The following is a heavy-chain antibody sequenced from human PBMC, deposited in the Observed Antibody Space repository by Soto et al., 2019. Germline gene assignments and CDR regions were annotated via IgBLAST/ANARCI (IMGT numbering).Heavy chain of an antibody. D-gene: IGHD2-2*01. V-gene: IGHV4-31*03. CDR2: IYYSGST. Sequence: SETLSLTCSVSGGSISSGGYYWSWFRQRPGRGLDWIGYIYYSGSTYFNPSLKSRLTISVDTSKNQFSLKLNSVTAADTAVYFCARSGAIVPATLNWFDPWGQGILVTVSS. J-gene: IGHJ5*01. CDR1: GGSISSGGYY. CDR3: ARSGAIVPATLNWFDP.